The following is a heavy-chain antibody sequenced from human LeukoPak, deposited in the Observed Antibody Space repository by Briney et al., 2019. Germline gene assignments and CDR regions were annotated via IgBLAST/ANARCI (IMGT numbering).Heavy chain of an antibody. J-gene: IGHJ5*02. Sequence: GGSLRLSCAASGFTFSSYSMNWVRQAPGKGLEWVSSISSSSSYIYYADSVKGRFTISRDNAKNSLYLQMNSLRAEDTAVYYCARCGDYYDKFSWFDPWGQGTLVTVSS. CDR2: ISSSSSYI. D-gene: IGHD3-22*01. V-gene: IGHV3-21*01. CDR1: GFTFSSYS. CDR3: ARCGDYYDKFSWFDP.